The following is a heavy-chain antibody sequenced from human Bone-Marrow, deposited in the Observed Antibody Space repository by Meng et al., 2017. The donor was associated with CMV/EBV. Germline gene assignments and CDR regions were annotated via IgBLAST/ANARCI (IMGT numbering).Heavy chain of an antibody. Sequence: SETLSLTCAVYGGSFSGYYWSWIRQPPGKGLEWIGEINHSGSTNYNPSLKSRVTISVDTSKNQFSLKLSSVTAADTAVYYCARARGGLVRFDYWGQGTRVTVSS. D-gene: IGHD6-19*01. CDR3: ARARGGLVRFDY. J-gene: IGHJ4*02. V-gene: IGHV4-34*01. CDR2: INHSGST. CDR1: GGSFSGYY.